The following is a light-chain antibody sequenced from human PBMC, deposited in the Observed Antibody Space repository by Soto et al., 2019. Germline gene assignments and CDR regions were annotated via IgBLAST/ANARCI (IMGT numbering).Light chain of an antibody. V-gene: IGKV3-20*01. CDR1: QSVSSN. CDR2: GAS. Sequence: EIVLTQSPATLSVSPGERATLSCRASQSVSSNLAWYQHKPCQAPRLLIYGASSRATGIPDRFSGSGSGTDFTLTISRLEPEDFAVYYCQQYGSSTRTFGQGTKVDIK. CDR3: QQYGSSTRT. J-gene: IGKJ1*01.